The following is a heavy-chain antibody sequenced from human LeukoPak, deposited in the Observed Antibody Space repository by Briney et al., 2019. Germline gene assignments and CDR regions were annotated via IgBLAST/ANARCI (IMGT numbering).Heavy chain of an antibody. D-gene: IGHD3-10*01. CDR1: GGSISSSSYY. CDR2: IYYSGST. Sequence: SETLSLTCTVSGGSISSSSYYWGWIRQPPGKGLEWIGSIYYSGSTYYNPSLKSRVTMSVDTSKNQFSLKVGSVTAADTAVYYCARVFDSGSQVYFYYMDVWGKGTTVTISS. CDR3: ARVFDSGSQVYFYYMDV. V-gene: IGHV4-39*07. J-gene: IGHJ6*03.